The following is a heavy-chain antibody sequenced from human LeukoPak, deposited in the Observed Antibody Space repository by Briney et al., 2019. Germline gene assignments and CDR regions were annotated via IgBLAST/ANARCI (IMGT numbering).Heavy chain of an antibody. D-gene: IGHD4-17*01. Sequence: SETLSLTCTVSGGSINNYYWSWIRQPPGKRLEWIGRITYSGSTNYNPSLKSRVTISVDTSSNQFSLKLSSVTAVDTAMYYRARSPVMYGEFGGRFDPWGQGALVTVSS. V-gene: IGHV4-59*12. J-gene: IGHJ5*02. CDR3: ARSPVMYGEFGGRFDP. CDR1: GGSINNYY. CDR2: ITYSGST.